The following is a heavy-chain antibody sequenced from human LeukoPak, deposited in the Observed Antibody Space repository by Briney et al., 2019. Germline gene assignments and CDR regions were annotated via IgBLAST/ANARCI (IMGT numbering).Heavy chain of an antibody. V-gene: IGHV3-74*01. CDR3: ATDIAAAVPDDAFDI. D-gene: IGHD6-13*01. Sequence: GGSLRLSCAASGFAFRPYWMHWVRQAPGKGLVWVSRINSDGSSTVYADSVNGRFTISRDNAKNSLYLQMNSLRAEDTAVYYCATDIAAAVPDDAFDIWGQGTMVTVSS. J-gene: IGHJ3*02. CDR2: INSDGSST. CDR1: GFAFRPYW.